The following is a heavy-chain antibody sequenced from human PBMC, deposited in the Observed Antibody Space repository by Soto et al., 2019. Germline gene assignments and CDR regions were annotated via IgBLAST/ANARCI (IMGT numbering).Heavy chain of an antibody. CDR3: AKDLGYNTYYFDY. J-gene: IGHJ4*02. V-gene: IGHV3-23*01. CDR2: ISGSGGST. D-gene: IGHD3-16*01. CDR1: GFTFSSYA. Sequence: EVQLLESGGGLVQPGGSLRLSCAASGFTFSSYAMSWVRQAPGKGLEWVSAISGSGGSTYYADSVKGRFTISRDNFKNTLYLQMNSLRAEDTAVYYCAKDLGYNTYYFDYWGQGTLVTVSS.